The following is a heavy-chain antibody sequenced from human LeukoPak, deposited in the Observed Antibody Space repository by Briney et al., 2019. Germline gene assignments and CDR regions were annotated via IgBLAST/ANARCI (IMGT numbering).Heavy chain of an antibody. CDR3: ARLLGYCSGCSCYSLDY. J-gene: IGHJ4*02. Sequence: PSETLSLTCAVSGGSFSGYYWSWIRQPPGKGLEWIGEINNSESTNYNPSLKSRVTISVDTPKYQFSLKLSSVTAADTAVYYSARLLGYCSGCSCYSLDYWGQGTLVTVSS. CDR2: INNSEST. D-gene: IGHD2-15*01. CDR1: GGSFSGYY. V-gene: IGHV4-34*01.